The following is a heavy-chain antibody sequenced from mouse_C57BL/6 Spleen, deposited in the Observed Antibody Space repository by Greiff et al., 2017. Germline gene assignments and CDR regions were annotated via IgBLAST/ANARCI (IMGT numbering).Heavy chain of an antibody. V-gene: IGHV1-18*01. J-gene: IGHJ2*01. CDR2: INPNNGGT. Sequence: EVKLQESGPELVKPGASVKIPCKASGYTFTDYNMDWVKQSHGKSLEWIGDINPNNGGTIYNQKFKGKATLTVDKSSSTAYMELRSLTSEDTAVYYCARSGGHLDYWGQGTTLTVSS. D-gene: IGHD3-1*01. CDR3: ARSGGHLDY. CDR1: GYTFTDYN.